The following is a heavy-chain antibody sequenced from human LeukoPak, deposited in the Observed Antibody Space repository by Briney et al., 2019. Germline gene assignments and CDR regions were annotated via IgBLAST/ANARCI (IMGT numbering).Heavy chain of an antibody. CDR2: ISGSGGST. CDR3: ARSIGYCSSTSCYPINWFDP. D-gene: IGHD2-2*01. J-gene: IGHJ5*02. CDR1: GFTFSSYA. V-gene: IGHV3-23*01. Sequence: GESLRLSCAASGFTFSSYAMSWVRQAPGKGLEWVSAISGSGGSTYYADSVKGRFTISRDNSKNTLYLQMNSLRAEDTAVYYCARSIGYCSSTSCYPINWFDPWGQGTLVTVSS.